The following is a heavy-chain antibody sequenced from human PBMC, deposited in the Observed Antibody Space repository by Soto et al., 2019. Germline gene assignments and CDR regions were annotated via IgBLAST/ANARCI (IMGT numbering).Heavy chain of an antibody. CDR1: GGSIHTADYH. D-gene: IGHD2-8*02. V-gene: IGHV4-30-4*01. J-gene: IGHJ5*02. CDR3: ARILVTPGAFVDR. CDR2: IYYTGST. Sequence: SETLSLTCTVSGGSIHTADYHWSWIRQPPGKGLEWIGYIYYTGSTQYNPSLKSRLSLSLDTSKNQVSLRLTSVTAADTAVYYCARILVTPGAFVDRWGQGTLVTVSS.